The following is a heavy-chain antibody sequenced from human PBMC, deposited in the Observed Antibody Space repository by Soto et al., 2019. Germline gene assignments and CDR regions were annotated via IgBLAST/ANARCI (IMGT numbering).Heavy chain of an antibody. J-gene: IGHJ4*02. D-gene: IGHD4-17*01. V-gene: IGHV3-30*03. Sequence: GGSLRLSCTASRFSFHSYGMHWVRQAPGKGLEWVAAISYDGSNKYYADSVKGRFTVSRDNSKNTLYLQMKSLRVEDTAVYYCARDLLGGEYPDYWGQGTLVTVSS. CDR1: RFSFHSYG. CDR2: ISYDGSNK. CDR3: ARDLLGGEYPDY.